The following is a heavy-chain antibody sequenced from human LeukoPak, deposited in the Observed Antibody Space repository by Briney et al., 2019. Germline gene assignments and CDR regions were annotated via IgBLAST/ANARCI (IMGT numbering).Heavy chain of an antibody. Sequence: ASATVSCKASGYTFTSNAMNWVRQAPGQGLELMGWINTNTGNPTYAQGFTGRFVFSLDTSVSTAYLQISSLKAEDTAVYYCARDNAGNIDYWGQGTLVTVSS. CDR2: INTNTGNP. D-gene: IGHD2/OR15-2a*01. V-gene: IGHV7-4-1*02. J-gene: IGHJ4*02. CDR1: GYTFTSNA. CDR3: ARDNAGNIDY.